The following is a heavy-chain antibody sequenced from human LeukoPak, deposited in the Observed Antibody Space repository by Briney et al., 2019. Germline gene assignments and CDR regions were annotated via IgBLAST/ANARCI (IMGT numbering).Heavy chain of an antibody. CDR2: ISWNSGSI. CDR3: AKDLGEDYYDSSGYYSGIDY. J-gene: IGHJ4*02. D-gene: IGHD3-22*01. V-gene: IGHV3-9*01. CDR1: GFTFDDYA. Sequence: GGSLRLSCAASGFTFDDYAMHWVRQAPGKGLEWVSGISWNSGSIGYADSVKGRFTISRDNAKNSLYLQMNSLRAEDTALYYCAKDLGEDYYDSSGYYSGIDYWGRGTLVTVSS.